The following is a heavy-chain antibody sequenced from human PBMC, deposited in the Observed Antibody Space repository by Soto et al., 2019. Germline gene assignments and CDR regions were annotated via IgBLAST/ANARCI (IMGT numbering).Heavy chain of an antibody. V-gene: IGHV3-30*03. D-gene: IGHD3-10*01. CDR3: AIAPRAGFGEFTDAFDI. CDR2: ISYDGSNK. CDR1: GFTFSSYG. Sequence: QVQLVESGGGVVQPGRSLRLSCAASGFTFSSYGMHWVRQAPGKGLEGVAVISYDGSNKYYAESVKGRFTISRANSKNALYLQMNILRSEDTAVYYCAIAPRAGFGEFTDAFDIWGQGTMVTVSS. J-gene: IGHJ3*02.